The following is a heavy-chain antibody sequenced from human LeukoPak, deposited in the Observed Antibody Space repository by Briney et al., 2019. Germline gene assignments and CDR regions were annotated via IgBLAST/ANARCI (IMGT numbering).Heavy chain of an antibody. D-gene: IGHD4-17*01. CDR3: AMYRTYGDRDY. J-gene: IGHJ4*02. CDR1: GFSFSRFA. CDR2: IRSNGATA. Sequence: GGSLRLSCAASGFSFSRFAMTWVRQAPGKGLEWVSTIRSNGATASNADSVKGRFTISRDNAKNSLYLQMNSLRAEDTAVYYCAMYRTYGDRDYWGQGALVTVSS. V-gene: IGHV3-48*03.